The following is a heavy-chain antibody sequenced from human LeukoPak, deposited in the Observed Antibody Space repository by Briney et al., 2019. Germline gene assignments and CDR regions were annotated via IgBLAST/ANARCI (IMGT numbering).Heavy chain of an antibody. CDR1: GGTFSSYA. Sequence: GSSVKVSCKASGGTFSSYAISWVRQAPGQGLEWMGGIIPIFGTANYAQKFQGRVTITTGESTSTAYMELSSLRSEDTAVYYCARGGATVTTFRFDYWGQGTLVTVSS. CDR3: ARGGATVTTFRFDY. D-gene: IGHD4-11*01. J-gene: IGHJ4*02. CDR2: IIPIFGTA. V-gene: IGHV1-69*05.